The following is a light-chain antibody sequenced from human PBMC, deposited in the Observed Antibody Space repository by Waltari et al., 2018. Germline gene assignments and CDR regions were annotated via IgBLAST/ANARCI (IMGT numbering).Light chain of an antibody. V-gene: IGKV4-1*01. CDR2: WAS. CDR1: QTILYSTNNRNS. CDR3: QQYYSPPLT. J-gene: IGKJ5*01. Sequence: DIVMTQSPDSLAVSLGERATINCKSSQTILYSTNNRNSLAWYQQKPGQPPKWLIPWASTRESGVPDRTSGSGSETDFTLTISTLQPEDVSVFYCQQYYSPPLTFGQGTRLEI.